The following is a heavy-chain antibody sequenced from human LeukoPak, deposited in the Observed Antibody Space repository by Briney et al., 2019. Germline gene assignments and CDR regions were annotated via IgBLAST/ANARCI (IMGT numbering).Heavy chain of an antibody. D-gene: IGHD1-26*01. V-gene: IGHV1-69*06. CDR2: IIPIFGTA. J-gene: IGHJ4*02. CDR1: GGTFSSYA. Sequence: ASVKVSCKASGGTFSSYAISWVRQAPGQGLEWTGGIIPIFGTANYAQKFQGRVTITADKSTSTAYMELSSLRSEDTAVYYCARGDSGSYYDIDYWGQGTLVTVSS. CDR3: ARGDSGSYYDIDY.